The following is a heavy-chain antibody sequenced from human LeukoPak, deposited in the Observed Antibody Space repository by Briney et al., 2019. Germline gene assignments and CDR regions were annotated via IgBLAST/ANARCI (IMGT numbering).Heavy chain of an antibody. V-gene: IGHV3-23*01. J-gene: IGHJ4*02. CDR1: GFTFSSYG. CDR3: ARGTAAAKIDY. CDR2: ISGSGGST. Sequence: GGSLRLSCAASGFTFSSYGMSWVRQAPGKGLEWVSAISGSGGSTYYADSVKGRFTISRDNAKNSLYLQMNSLRAEDTAVYYCARGTAAAKIDYWGQGTLVTVSS. D-gene: IGHD6-13*01.